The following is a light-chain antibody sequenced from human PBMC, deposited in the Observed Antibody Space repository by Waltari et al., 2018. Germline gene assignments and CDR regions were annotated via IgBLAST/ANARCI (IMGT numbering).Light chain of an antibody. J-gene: IGKJ5*01. CDR3: MQALQTPVT. CDR2: LGS. Sequence: DFVVAQSPLALPVTPGEPASISCKASQSLLHSNGYNYLDWYLQKPGHSPQLLIYLGSNRASGVPDRFSGSGSGTDFTLKISRVEAEDVGVYYCMQALQTPVTFGQGTRLEIK. CDR1: QSLLHSNGYNY. V-gene: IGKV2-28*01.